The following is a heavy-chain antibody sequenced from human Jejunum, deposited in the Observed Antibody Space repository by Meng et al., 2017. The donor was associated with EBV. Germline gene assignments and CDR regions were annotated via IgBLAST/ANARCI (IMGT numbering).Heavy chain of an antibody. J-gene: IGHJ4*02. Sequence: QWQRKVPGPGLMKPSGTMSLTSAASSGSIFSSNWWTWVRQPPGKGLEWIGEIYHSGSINYNPSLKSRITMSLDKSKNQFSLKLRSVTAADTAVYYCASIHPSIDSWGPGTLVTVSS. CDR1: SGSIFSSNW. D-gene: IGHD2-21*01. V-gene: IGHV4-4*02. CDR3: ASIHPSIDS. CDR2: IYHSGSI.